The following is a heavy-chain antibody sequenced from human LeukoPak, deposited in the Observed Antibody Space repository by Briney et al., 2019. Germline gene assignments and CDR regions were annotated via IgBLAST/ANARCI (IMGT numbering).Heavy chain of an antibody. D-gene: IGHD3-22*01. CDR1: GGSISSSSYY. CDR2: IYCSGST. J-gene: IGHJ4*02. CDR3: ARDPGYYDTSGYPTYFDY. V-gene: IGHV4-39*02. Sequence: SETLSLTCTVSGGSISSSSYYWGWIRQPPGKGLEWIGSIYCSGSTYYNPSLKSRVTISVDTSKNQFSLKLSSVTAADTAVYYCARDPGYYDTSGYPTYFDYWGQGTLVTVSS.